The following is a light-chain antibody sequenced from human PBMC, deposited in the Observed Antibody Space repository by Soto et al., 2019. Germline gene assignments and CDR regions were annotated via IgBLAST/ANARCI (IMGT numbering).Light chain of an antibody. Sequence: EIVLTQSPGTLSLSPGERATLSCRASQTISNTFLAWYQQRPGQAPRLLIYGSSGRAAGIPDRFSGSGSGTDFIFSISRLEPEDFAVYYCQQYGVSPTFGGGTKVEIK. CDR3: QQYGVSPT. J-gene: IGKJ4*01. CDR2: GSS. V-gene: IGKV3-20*01. CDR1: QTISNTF.